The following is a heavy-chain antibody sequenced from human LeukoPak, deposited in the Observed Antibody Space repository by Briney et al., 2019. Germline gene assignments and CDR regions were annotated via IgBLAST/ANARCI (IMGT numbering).Heavy chain of an antibody. CDR3: ARDPHGYWWFDP. CDR2: INSDDSST. J-gene: IGHJ5*02. V-gene: IGHV3-74*01. D-gene: IGHD5-18*01. CDR1: GFTFSNYW. Sequence: PGGSLRLSCAASGFTFSNYWMHWVRQAPGKGLVWVSRINSDDSSTSYADYVKGRLTISRDNAKNTLYLRMNSLRAEDTAVYYCARDPHGYWWFDPWGQGTLVTVSS.